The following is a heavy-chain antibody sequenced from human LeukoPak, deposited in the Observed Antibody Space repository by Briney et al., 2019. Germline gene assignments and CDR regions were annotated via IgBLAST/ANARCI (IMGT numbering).Heavy chain of an antibody. J-gene: IGHJ3*02. CDR2: ISGSGGST. CDR1: GFTVSSNH. V-gene: IGHV3-23*01. CDR3: ASLGYCSGGSCYGDAFDI. D-gene: IGHD2-15*01. Sequence: PGGSLRLSCAGSGFTVSSNHMSWVRQAPGKGLEWVSAISGSGGSTYYADSVKGRFTISRDNSKNTLYLQMNSLRAEDTAVYYCASLGYCSGGSCYGDAFDIWGQGTMVTASS.